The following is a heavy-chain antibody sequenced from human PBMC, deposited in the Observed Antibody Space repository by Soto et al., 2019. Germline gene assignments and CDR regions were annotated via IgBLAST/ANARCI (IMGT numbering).Heavy chain of an antibody. CDR3: ARDIQALLIPTYYFDY. J-gene: IGHJ4*02. CDR1: GFNFNNYG. CDR2: ISYEGSRK. V-gene: IGHV3-30*03. Sequence: ESGGGVVQPGKSLRLSCVVSGFNFNNYGMHWIRQAPGKGLEWLAVISYEGSRKFYTDSVRGRFTISRDDSNTLYLQMKSLRPDDTAVYYCARDIQALLIPTYYFDYWGQGTLVTVSS. D-gene: IGHD2-15*01.